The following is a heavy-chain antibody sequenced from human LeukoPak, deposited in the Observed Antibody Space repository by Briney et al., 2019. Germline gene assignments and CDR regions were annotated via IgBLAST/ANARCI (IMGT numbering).Heavy chain of an antibody. CDR3: ARGYCSGGSCYSGWFDP. CDR2: IKQDVSEK. J-gene: IGHJ5*02. V-gene: IGHV3-7*03. CDR1: AFSFSSYS. Sequence: GGSLRLSCAASAFSFSSYSMSWVRQPPGKGLEWVANIKQDVSEKYYVDSVKGRFTISRDNAKNSLYLQMNSLRAEDTALYHCARGYCSGGSCYSGWFDPWGQGTLVTVSS. D-gene: IGHD2-15*01.